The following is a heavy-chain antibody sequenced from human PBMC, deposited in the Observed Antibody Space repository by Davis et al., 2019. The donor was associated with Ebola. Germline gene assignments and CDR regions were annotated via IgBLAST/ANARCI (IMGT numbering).Heavy chain of an antibody. CDR1: GFPFSNYA. J-gene: IGHJ4*02. D-gene: IGHD6-19*01. CDR3: AIAVPGKEDLYY. V-gene: IGHV3-30*04. CDR2: TSHDGSTT. Sequence: PGGSLRLSCAASGFPFSNYAMHWVRQAPDKGLEWVAVTSHDGSTTYYEDSVKGRFTISRDNSKNTLYLQLNRLRSEDTAVYFCAIAVPGKEDLYYWGQGTLVFFSS.